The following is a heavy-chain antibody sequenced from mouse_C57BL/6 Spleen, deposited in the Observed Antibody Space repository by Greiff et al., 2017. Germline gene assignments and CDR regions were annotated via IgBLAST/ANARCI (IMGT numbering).Heavy chain of an antibody. V-gene: IGHV1-53*01. Sequence: QVQLMQPGAGLVKPGASVKLSCKASGYTFTSYGMPWVRQTPGQGLEWIGNITPGNGGTNYNEKFKSKATLTVDKSSSTAYMQLSSLTYEDSAVYDCARGGRCFDYWGQGTTLTVSS. J-gene: IGHJ2*01. CDR1: GYTFTSYG. CDR2: ITPGNGGT. CDR3: ARGGRCFDY. D-gene: IGHD1-1*01.